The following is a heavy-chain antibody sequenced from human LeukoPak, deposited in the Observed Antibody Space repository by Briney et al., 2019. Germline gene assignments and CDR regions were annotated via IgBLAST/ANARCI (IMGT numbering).Heavy chain of an antibody. J-gene: IGHJ4*02. Sequence: GGSLRLSCAASGFTFSTSTMNWVRQAPGKGLGWVSSISSASRTMYYADSVKGRFTISRDNAEHSLYLQMNSLRAEDTAVYYCARGDVRDFWGQGTLVTVSS. CDR2: ISSASRTM. CDR1: GFTFSTST. D-gene: IGHD2-21*01. V-gene: IGHV3-21*01. CDR3: ARGDVRDF.